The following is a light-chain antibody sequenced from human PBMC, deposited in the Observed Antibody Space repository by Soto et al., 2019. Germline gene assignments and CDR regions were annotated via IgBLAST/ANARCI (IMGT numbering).Light chain of an antibody. Sequence: VLTQPPSASASLGASVKLTCTLSSGHSSYAIAWHQQQPEKGPRYLMDLNNDGSHTKGDGIPDRFSGSSSGAERYLIISSLQSEDEADYYCQTWGTGFQVFGGGTKLTVL. V-gene: IGLV4-69*01. J-gene: IGLJ2*01. CDR1: SGHSSYA. CDR2: LNNDGSH. CDR3: QTWGTGFQV.